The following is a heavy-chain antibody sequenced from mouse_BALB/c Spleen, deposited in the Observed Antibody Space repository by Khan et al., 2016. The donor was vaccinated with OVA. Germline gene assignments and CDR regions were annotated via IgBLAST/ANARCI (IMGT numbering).Heavy chain of an antibody. CDR1: GYSITSDYA. CDR2: ISYSGST. CDR3: TRQNDYAYAMDY. D-gene: IGHD2-13*01. Sequence: EVQLQESGPGLVKPSQSLSLTCTVTGYSITSDYAWNWIRQFPGNKLEWMGYISYSGSTSYNPSLRSRISITRDTSKNQFFLQLNSVTTEDTATVYCTRQNDYAYAMDYWGQGTSVTVSS. V-gene: IGHV3-2*02. J-gene: IGHJ4*01.